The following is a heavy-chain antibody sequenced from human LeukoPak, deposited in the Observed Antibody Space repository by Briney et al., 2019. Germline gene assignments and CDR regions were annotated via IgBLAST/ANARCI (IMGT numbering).Heavy chain of an antibody. CDR1: GYTFTSYG. V-gene: IGHV1-18*01. Sequence: ASVKVSCKASGYTFTSYGISWLRQAPGQGLEWMGWISAYNGNTNYAQKLQGRVTMTTDTSTSTAYMELRSLRSDDTAVYYCARGVATIVVVPDAMETGYYYYMEVWGKGTTVTVSS. D-gene: IGHD2-2*01. CDR2: ISAYNGNT. CDR3: ARGVATIVVVPDAMETGYYYYMEV. J-gene: IGHJ6*03.